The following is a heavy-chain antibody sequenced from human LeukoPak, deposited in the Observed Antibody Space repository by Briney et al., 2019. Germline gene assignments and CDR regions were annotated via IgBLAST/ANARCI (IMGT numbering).Heavy chain of an antibody. CDR3: AKAPVGYDSSGYRFDYYGMDV. CDR2: ISYDGSNK. Sequence: GGSLRLSCAASGSTFSSYGMHWVRQAPGKGLEWVAVISYDGSNKYYADSVEGRFTISRDNSKNTLYLQMNSLRAEDTAVYYCAKAPVGYDSSGYRFDYYGMDVWGQGTTVTVSS. J-gene: IGHJ6*02. D-gene: IGHD3-22*01. V-gene: IGHV3-30*18. CDR1: GSTFSSYG.